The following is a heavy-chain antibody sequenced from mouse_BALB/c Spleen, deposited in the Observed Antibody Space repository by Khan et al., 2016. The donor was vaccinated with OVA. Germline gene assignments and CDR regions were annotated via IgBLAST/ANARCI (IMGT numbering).Heavy chain of an antibody. CDR1: GYTFSSYW. CDR2: ILPGSGST. D-gene: IGHD1-1*01. V-gene: IGHV1-9*01. J-gene: IGHJ1*01. CDR3: ARNYGSSDDWYFDV. Sequence: QVQLKQSGAELMKPGASVKISCKATGYTFSSYWIEWVKQRPGHGLEWIGEILPGSGSTNYNEKFKGKATFTADTSSNTAYMQLSSLTSEDSAVYYCARNYGSSDDWYFDVCGAGTTVTVSS.